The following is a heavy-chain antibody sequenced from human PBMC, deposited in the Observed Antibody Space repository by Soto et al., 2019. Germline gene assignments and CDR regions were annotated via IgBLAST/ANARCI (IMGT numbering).Heavy chain of an antibody. D-gene: IGHD4-17*01. Sequence: PSETLSLTCTVSGGSLSSGVFYWSLVRQPPGEGLGWIGYIYYSGSTYYNPSLKSRVTISVDTSKNQFSLKLSSVTAADTAVYYCARAHVGPYGDYDYYYYGMDVWGQGTTVTVSS. V-gene: IGHV4-30-4*01. CDR2: IYYSGST. CDR3: ARAHVGPYGDYDYYYYGMDV. J-gene: IGHJ6*02. CDR1: GGSLSSGVFY.